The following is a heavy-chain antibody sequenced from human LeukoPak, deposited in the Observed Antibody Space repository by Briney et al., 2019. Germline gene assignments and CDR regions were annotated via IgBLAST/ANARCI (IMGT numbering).Heavy chain of an antibody. CDR3: ARQPLTGVGAAQYYFDY. D-gene: IGHD2-15*01. CDR1: GGSIISSSHY. J-gene: IGHJ4*02. CDR2: IYYSGSTYYDPST. V-gene: IGHV4-39*01. Sequence: SETLSLTCTVSGGSIISSSHYWGWLRQPPGKGLEWIGSIYYSGSTYYDPSTYYNPSLKSRVTISVDTSKNQFSLRLSSVTAADTAVYYCARQPLTGVGAAQYYFDYWGQGTLVTVSS.